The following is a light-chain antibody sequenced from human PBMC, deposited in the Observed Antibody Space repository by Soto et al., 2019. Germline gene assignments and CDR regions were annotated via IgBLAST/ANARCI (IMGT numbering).Light chain of an antibody. Sequence: DIQMTQSPSTLSASVGDRVTITCRASQSISSWLAWYKQKPGKAPKLLIYDASSLESGVPSRFSGSGSGTEFTLTISRLQPDDFATDYCQQYNSYSWTFGKGTKVEIK. CDR2: DAS. J-gene: IGKJ1*01. CDR3: QQYNSYSWT. V-gene: IGKV1-5*01. CDR1: QSISSW.